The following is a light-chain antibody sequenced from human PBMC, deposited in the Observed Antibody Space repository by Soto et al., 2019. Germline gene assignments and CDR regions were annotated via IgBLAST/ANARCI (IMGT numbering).Light chain of an antibody. Sequence: DIQMTQSPSTLSASVGDRVTITCRASHSISSCLAWYQQKPGKAPKLLIYDASSLESGVPSRFSGSGSATEFTLTISSLQPDDFATYYCQQYNNYWTFGQGTKVDIK. CDR2: DAS. CDR3: QQYNNYWT. J-gene: IGKJ1*01. V-gene: IGKV1-5*01. CDR1: HSISSC.